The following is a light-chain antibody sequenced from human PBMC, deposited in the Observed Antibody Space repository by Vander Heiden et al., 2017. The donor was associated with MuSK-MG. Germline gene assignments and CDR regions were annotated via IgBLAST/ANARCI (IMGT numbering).Light chain of an antibody. CDR2: DAS. J-gene: IGKJ4*01. CDR3: QQRLT. V-gene: IGKV3-11*01. Sequence: EIVLTQSPATLSLSPGARATLSCRPSQSVSSYLAWYQQKPGQAPRLLIYDASNRATGIPDRFSGSGSGTDFTLTISSLEPEDFAVYDCQQRLTFGAGTKVEIK. CDR1: QSVSSY.